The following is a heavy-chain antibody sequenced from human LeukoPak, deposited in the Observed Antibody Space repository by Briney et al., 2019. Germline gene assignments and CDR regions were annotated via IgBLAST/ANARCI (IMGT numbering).Heavy chain of an antibody. CDR3: VRHIVGATGVDY. Sequence: SETLSLTCTVSGGSVSSYYWSWIRQPAGKGLEWIGRIYTSGTTNYNPSLKSRVTMSVDTSKNQFSLKLSSVTAADTAVYYCVRHIVGATGVDYWGQGTLVTVSS. CDR1: GGSVSSYY. CDR2: IYTSGTT. D-gene: IGHD1-26*01. V-gene: IGHV4-4*07. J-gene: IGHJ4*02.